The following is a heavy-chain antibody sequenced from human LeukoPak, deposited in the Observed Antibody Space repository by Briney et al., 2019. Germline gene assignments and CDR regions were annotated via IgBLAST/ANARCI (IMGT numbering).Heavy chain of an antibody. Sequence: GGSLRLSCAASGFTFSSYWMTWVRQAPGKGLEWVANIKQDGSEKYYVDSVKGRFAISRDNAKNSLYLQMNSLRPEDTALYYCANTMYSSAWSPFDYWGRGTLVTVSS. D-gene: IGHD6-19*01. CDR2: IKQDGSEK. CDR1: GFTFSSYW. CDR3: ANTMYSSAWSPFDY. J-gene: IGHJ4*02. V-gene: IGHV3-7*01.